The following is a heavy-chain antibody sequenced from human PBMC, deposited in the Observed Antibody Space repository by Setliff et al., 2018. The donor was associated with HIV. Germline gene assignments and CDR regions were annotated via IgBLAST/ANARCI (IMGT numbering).Heavy chain of an antibody. Sequence: GESLKISCKGSGYSFPSHWIGWVRQMPGKGLEWMGIIYPGDSDTRYSPSFQGQVTISADKSFSTADLQWSSLKASGTAMYYCARGGVVGGTPFGPNAPPYFDYWGQGTLVTVSS. D-gene: IGHD2-15*01. CDR1: GYSFPSHW. CDR2: IYPGDSDT. CDR3: ARGGVVGGTPFGPNAPPYFDY. J-gene: IGHJ4*02. V-gene: IGHV5-51*01.